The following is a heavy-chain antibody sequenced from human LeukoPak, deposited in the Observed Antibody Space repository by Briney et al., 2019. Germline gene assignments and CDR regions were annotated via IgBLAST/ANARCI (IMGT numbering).Heavy chain of an antibody. Sequence: GGSLRLSCAASGFTFSSYAMHWVRQAPGKGLEWVAVISYDGSNKYYADSVKGRFTISRDNSKNTLYLQMNSLRAEDTAVYYCAKDLPGGYSSGRGGYWGQGTLVTVSS. V-gene: IGHV3-30-3*01. J-gene: IGHJ4*02. CDR3: AKDLPGGYSSGRGGY. D-gene: IGHD6-19*01. CDR1: GFTFSSYA. CDR2: ISYDGSNK.